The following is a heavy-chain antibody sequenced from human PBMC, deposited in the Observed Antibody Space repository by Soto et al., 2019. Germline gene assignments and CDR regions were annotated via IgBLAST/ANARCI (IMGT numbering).Heavy chain of an antibody. J-gene: IGHJ3*02. Sequence: QVQLMESGGGVVQPGRSLRLSCTASGFTFSSSDIHWVRQAPGKGLEWVAHISIDLNRQYYADPVKGRFTGSRDNSKNTVYLQMSSLRVDDTAIYYCARGPTSGAFDIWCRGTMVTVSS. CDR1: GFTFSSSD. CDR2: ISIDLNRQ. V-gene: IGHV3-30*03. D-gene: IGHD1-26*01. CDR3: ARGPTSGAFDI.